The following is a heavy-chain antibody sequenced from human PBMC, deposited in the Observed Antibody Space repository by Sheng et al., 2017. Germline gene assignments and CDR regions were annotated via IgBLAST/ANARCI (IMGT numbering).Heavy chain of an antibody. CDR3: ARRRGDGRGYHYFDY. V-gene: IGHV4-39*01. D-gene: IGHD3-22*01. CDR1: GGSIITSADF. CDR2: VFYSGTTP. J-gene: IGHJ4*02. Sequence: QLQLQESGPGLVKPSETLSLTCTVSGGSIITSADFWAWIRQPPGKGLQWIVSVFYSGTTPTIIRPPESSXHICRHVQEPVLLKLNSVTAADTAIYYCARRRGDGRGYHYFDYWAREPWSASP.